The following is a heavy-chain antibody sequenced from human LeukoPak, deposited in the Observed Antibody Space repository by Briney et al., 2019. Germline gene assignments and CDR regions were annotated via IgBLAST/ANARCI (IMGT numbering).Heavy chain of an antibody. CDR3: AKPIGTATRGGFDI. Sequence: GGSLRLSCAVSGFTFSTYAMSWVRQAPGKGLEWASAVSGNGDSTYYADSVKGRFTISRDNSKNTLYLQMNNLRAEDTAVYYCAKPIGTATRGGFDIWGQGTMVTVSS. V-gene: IGHV3-23*01. D-gene: IGHD2-8*02. CDR1: GFTFSTYA. CDR2: VSGNGDST. J-gene: IGHJ3*02.